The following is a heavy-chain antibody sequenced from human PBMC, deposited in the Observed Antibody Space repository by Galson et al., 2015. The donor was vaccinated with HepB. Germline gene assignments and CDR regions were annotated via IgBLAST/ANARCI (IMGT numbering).Heavy chain of an antibody. J-gene: IGHJ4*02. CDR2: IDTVNGRT. CDR3: ARAPRVPFGELKQPFMK. D-gene: IGHD3-10*01. Sequence: SVKVSCKASGYTLNTYTMHWVRQAPGKSLEWVGWIDTVNGRTKYSRTFQGRVTVARDSPANTAYMELTSLTSEDTAIYYCARAPRVPFGELKQPFMKWGLGTLVIVSS. CDR1: GYTLNTYT. V-gene: IGHV1-3*04.